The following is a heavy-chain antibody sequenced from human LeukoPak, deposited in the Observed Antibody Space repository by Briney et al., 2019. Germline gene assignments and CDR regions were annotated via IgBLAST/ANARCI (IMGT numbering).Heavy chain of an antibody. J-gene: IGHJ4*02. CDR1: GYTFTSYD. CDR2: IIPILGIA. D-gene: IGHD3-22*01. CDR3: ARVVIGYFDY. Sequence: SVKVSCKASGYTFTSYDINWVRQAPGQGLEWMGRIIPILGIANYAQKFQGRVTITADKSTSTAYMELSSLRSEDTAVYYCARVVIGYFDYWGQGTLVTVSS. V-gene: IGHV1-69*04.